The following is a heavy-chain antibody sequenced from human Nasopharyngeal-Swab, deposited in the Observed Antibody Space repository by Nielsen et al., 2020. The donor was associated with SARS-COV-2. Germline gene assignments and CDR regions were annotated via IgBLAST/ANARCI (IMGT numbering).Heavy chain of an antibody. V-gene: IGHV3-30*02. CDR1: GFTFSSYG. D-gene: IGHD6-13*01. CDR3: ARYRAAAGTYYYYYGMDV. CDR2: TRYDGNNE. J-gene: IGHJ6*02. Sequence: GESLKISCGASGFTFSSYGMHWVRQAPGKGLEWVAFTRYDGNNEYYGDSVKGRFTTSRDNSKNTLYLHMSSLRTEDTAVYYCARYRAAAGTYYYYYGMDVWGQGTTVTVSS.